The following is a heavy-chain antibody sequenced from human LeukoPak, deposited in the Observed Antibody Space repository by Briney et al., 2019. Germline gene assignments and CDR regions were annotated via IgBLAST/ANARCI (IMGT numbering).Heavy chain of an antibody. V-gene: IGHV4-39*01. CDR2: IYYPGTT. CDR1: GGSIGSSGFY. D-gene: IGHD6-19*01. Sequence: SETLSLTCKVSGGSIGSSGFYWGWIRQPPGKGLEWIGSIYYPGTTHYNPSLESRVTISVDTSKWQVFLTLRSVTATDTAVYYCGRHVSSGWDYFDGLDVWGQGTAVTVSS. J-gene: IGHJ6*02. CDR3: GRHVSSGWDYFDGLDV.